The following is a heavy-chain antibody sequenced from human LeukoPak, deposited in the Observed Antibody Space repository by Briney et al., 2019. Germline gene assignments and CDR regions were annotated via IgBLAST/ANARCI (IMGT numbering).Heavy chain of an antibody. D-gene: IGHD4-17*01. CDR3: AGEHTAVTRHFDF. Sequence: SESLSLTCTVSGFSIGGYSWSWIRQPPGKGLEWLADINYSGGTNYNPSLRSGVTISLKTPKNHFSLKLISVTAADTAAFYFAGEHTAVTRHFDFWGQGPVV. CDR1: GFSIGGYS. CDR2: INYSGGT. J-gene: IGHJ4*02. V-gene: IGHV4-59*12.